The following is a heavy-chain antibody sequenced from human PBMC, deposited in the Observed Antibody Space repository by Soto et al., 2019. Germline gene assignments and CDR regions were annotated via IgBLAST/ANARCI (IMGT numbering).Heavy chain of an antibody. CDR3: AREPSYPSYCSSTSCYGDYFDY. D-gene: IGHD2-2*01. CDR2: IRDSDGTT. CDR1: GFTVSSNY. Sequence: GGPLRLSCVASGFTVSSNYISWVRQAPGKGLERVSGIRDSDGTTYYADSENGRFTISTDNSKNTQYLQMNSLRAEDTAVYYCAREPSYPSYCSSTSCYGDYFDYWGQGTPVTVSS. J-gene: IGHJ4*02. V-gene: IGHV3-66*01.